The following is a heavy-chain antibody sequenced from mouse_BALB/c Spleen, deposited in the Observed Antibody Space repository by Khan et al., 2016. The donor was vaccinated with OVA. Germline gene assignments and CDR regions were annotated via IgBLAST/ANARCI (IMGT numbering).Heavy chain of an antibody. CDR1: GYTSTNYG. V-gene: IGHV9-1*02. D-gene: IGHD2-12*01. CDR3: AIKNYSYDRYFDV. J-gene: IGHJ1*01. Sequence: QVQLQQSGPELKKPGETVKISCKASGYTSTNYGMNWVKQAPGKGLKWMGWINTYTGEPTYDDDFKGRFAFSLETSANTAYLQINTLKNEDKATDFCAIKNYSYDRYFDVWGAGTTVTVSS. CDR2: INTYTGEP.